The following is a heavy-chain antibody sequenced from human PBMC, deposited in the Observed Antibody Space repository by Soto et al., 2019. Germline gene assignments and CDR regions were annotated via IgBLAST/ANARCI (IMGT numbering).Heavy chain of an antibody. CDR1: GGSFSGYY. J-gene: IGHJ5*02. D-gene: IGHD5-18*01. Sequence: SETLSLTCAVYGGSFSGYYWGWIRQPPGKGLEWIGEINHSGSTNYNPSLKSRVTISVDTSKNQFSLKLSSVTAADTAVYYCAKSGVQLWFHKNWFDPSGQGTLVTV. CDR3: AKSGVQLWFHKNWFDP. V-gene: IGHV4-34*01. CDR2: INHSGST.